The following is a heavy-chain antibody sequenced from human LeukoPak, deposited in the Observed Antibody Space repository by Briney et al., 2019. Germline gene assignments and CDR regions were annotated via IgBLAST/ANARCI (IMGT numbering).Heavy chain of an antibody. J-gene: IGHJ3*02. V-gene: IGHV4-39*01. CDR2: TDYAGST. D-gene: IGHD1-14*01. CDR1: AGSLSSSSYY. CDR3: ARHEWGITNAFDI. Sequence: SQTLSLTCTVSAGSLSSSSYYWGWIRQPPGKGLEWIGRTDYAGSTYYNPSLKRRGIISLPTSKPQLSLKLSSVTAPHTAVFYCARHEWGITNAFDIWGQGAMVTVSS.